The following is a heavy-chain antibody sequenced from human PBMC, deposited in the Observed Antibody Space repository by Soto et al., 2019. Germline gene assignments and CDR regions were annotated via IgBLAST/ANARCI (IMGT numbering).Heavy chain of an antibody. CDR3: ARSLSASSGWFDP. CDR1: GDYINSGDYY. J-gene: IGHJ5*02. V-gene: IGHV4-30-4*08. CDR2: IYNSGTT. Sequence: QVHLEESGPGLVKPSETLSLTCTVSGDYINSGDYYWTWIRQSPGKGLEWMAYIYNSGTTYYNPSLTNRLLISICMSTNHFSLQVTSVTAADTAFYYCARSLSASSGWFDPWGQGTLVTVSS. D-gene: IGHD6-6*01.